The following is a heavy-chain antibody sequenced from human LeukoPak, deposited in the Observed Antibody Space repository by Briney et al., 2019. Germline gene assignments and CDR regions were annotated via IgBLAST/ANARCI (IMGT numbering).Heavy chain of an antibody. CDR3: ARDLLRWYFDY. Sequence: ASVKVSCKASGGTFSSYAISWVRQAPGQGLEWMGIINPSGGSTSYAQKFQGRVTMTRDTSTSTVYMELSSLRSEDTAVYYCARDLLRWYFDYWGQGTLVTVSS. V-gene: IGHV1-46*01. D-gene: IGHD4-23*01. CDR2: INPSGGST. CDR1: GGTFSSYA. J-gene: IGHJ4*02.